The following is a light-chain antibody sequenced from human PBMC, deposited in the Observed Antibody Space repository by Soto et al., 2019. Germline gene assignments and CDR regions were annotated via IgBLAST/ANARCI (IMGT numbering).Light chain of an antibody. Sequence: QSALTQPASVSGSPGQSITISCTGTSSDVGDYKYVSWYQQHPGKAPKLMIYEVSNRPSGVSNHFSGSKSGNTASLTISGLQAGVEADYYCSSYTGSTLVVFGGGTKLTVL. CDR2: EVS. J-gene: IGLJ2*01. V-gene: IGLV2-14*03. CDR3: SSYTGSTLVV. CDR1: SSDVGDYKY.